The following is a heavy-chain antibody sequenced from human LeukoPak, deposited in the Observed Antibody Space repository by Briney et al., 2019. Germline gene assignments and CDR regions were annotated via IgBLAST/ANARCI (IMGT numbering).Heavy chain of an antibody. CDR2: ISGSVGTI. Sequence: GGSLRLSCAASGFTFNTYGMSWVRQAPGKGLEWVSSISGSVGTIYYADSVKGRFTISRDNSKNTLYLQMNNLRAEDSAVYYCAKDLSGYGPYWYFDLWGRGTLVTVSS. D-gene: IGHD6-25*01. CDR1: GFTFNTYG. J-gene: IGHJ2*01. V-gene: IGHV3-23*01. CDR3: AKDLSGYGPYWYFDL.